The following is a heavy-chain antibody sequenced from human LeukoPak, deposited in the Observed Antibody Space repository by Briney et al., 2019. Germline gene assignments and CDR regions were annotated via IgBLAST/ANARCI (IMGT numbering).Heavy chain of an antibody. CDR3: ARDVAATTVTTSEGYYFAY. CDR2: INPSGGST. Sequence: ASVKVSCKASGYTFTSYYMHWVRQAPGQGLEWMGIINPSGGSTSYAQKFQGRVTMTRDTSTSTVYMELSSLRSEDTAVYYCARDVAATTVTTSEGYYFAYWGQGTLVTVSS. V-gene: IGHV1-46*01. CDR1: GYTFTSYY. D-gene: IGHD4-17*01. J-gene: IGHJ4*02.